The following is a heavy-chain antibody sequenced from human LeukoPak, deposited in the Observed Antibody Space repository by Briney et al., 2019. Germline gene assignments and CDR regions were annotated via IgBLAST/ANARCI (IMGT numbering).Heavy chain of an antibody. D-gene: IGHD6-13*01. CDR1: GGSVSSGSYY. CDR3: AGIAAAGTHYFDY. CDR2: IYYSGST. V-gene: IGHV4-61*01. Sequence: PSETLSLTCTVSGGSVSSGSYYWSWIRQPPGKGLEWIGYIYYSGSTNYNPSLKSRVTISVDRSKNQFSLKLRSVTAAGTAVYYCAGIAAAGTHYFDYWGQGTLVTVSS. J-gene: IGHJ4*02.